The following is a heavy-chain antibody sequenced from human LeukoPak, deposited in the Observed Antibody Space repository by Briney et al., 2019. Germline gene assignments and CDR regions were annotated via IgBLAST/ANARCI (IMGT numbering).Heavy chain of an antibody. CDR2: IYSGGNT. J-gene: IGHJ3*02. Sequence: GGSLRLSCAASGFTVSSNYMNWVRQAPGKGLEWVSVIYSGGNTYYADSVKGRFTISRDISKNTLYLQMNSLRAEDTAVYYCARESTGDGIDIWGQGTMVIVSS. D-gene: IGHD1-14*01. CDR3: ARESTGDGIDI. V-gene: IGHV3-66*02. CDR1: GFTVSSNY.